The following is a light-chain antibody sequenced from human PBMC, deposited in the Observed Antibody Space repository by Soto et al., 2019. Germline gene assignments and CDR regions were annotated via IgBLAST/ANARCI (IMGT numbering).Light chain of an antibody. CDR3: QQSYSTPRT. V-gene: IGKV1-39*01. CDR2: AAS. Sequence: DIQITQSPSTLSGSVGDRVTITCRASQSISIYLNWYQQKPGKAPNLLIYAASSLQSGVPSRFSGSGSGTDFTLTISSLQPEDFATYYCQQSYSTPRTFGQGTKVDIK. CDR1: QSISIY. J-gene: IGKJ1*01.